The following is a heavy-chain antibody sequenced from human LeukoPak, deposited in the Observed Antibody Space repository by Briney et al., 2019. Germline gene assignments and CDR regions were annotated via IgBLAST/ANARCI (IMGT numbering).Heavy chain of an antibody. J-gene: IGHJ3*02. CDR2: ISSSGSTI. D-gene: IGHD3-10*01. Sequence: PGGSLRLSCAASGFTFSDYYMSWIRQAPGKGLEWVSYISSSGSTIYYADSVKGRFTISRDNAKNSLYLQMNSLRAEDTALYYCAKALLWFGEFRVAAFDIWGQGTMVTVSS. V-gene: IGHV3-11*01. CDR1: GFTFSDYY. CDR3: AKALLWFGEFRVAAFDI.